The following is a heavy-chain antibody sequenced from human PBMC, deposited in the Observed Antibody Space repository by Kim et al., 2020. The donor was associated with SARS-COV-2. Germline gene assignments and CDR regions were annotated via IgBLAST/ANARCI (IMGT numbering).Heavy chain of an antibody. J-gene: IGHJ6*02. Sequence: SETLSLTCTVSGGSISSYYWSWIRQPPGKGLEWIGYIYYSGSTNYNPSLKSRVTISVDTSKNQFSLKLSSVTAADTAVYYFASLLWFGERPTAGMDVWGQGTTVTVSS. CDR1: GGSISSYY. V-gene: IGHV4-59*01. CDR3: ASLLWFGERPTAGMDV. CDR2: IYYSGST. D-gene: IGHD3-10*01.